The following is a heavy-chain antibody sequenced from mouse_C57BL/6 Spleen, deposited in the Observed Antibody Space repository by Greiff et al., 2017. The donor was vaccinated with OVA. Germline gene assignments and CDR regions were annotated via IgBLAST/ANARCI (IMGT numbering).Heavy chain of an antibody. V-gene: IGHV5-17*01. CDR2: ISSGSSTI. CDR3: ARRGLTGTPYYAMDY. D-gene: IGHD4-1*01. J-gene: IGHJ4*01. Sequence: EVQLVESGGGLVKPGGSLKLSCAASGFTFSDYGMHWVRQAPAKGLEWVAYISSGSSTIYYADTVKGRFTISRDNAKNTLFLQMTSLRSEDTAMYYYARRGLTGTPYYAMDYWGQGTSVTVSS. CDR1: GFTFSDYG.